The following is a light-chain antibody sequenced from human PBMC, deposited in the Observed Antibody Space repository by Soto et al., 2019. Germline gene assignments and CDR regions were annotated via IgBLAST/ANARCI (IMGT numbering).Light chain of an antibody. J-gene: IGKJ1*01. Sequence: DIQMTQSPSTLSASVGDRVTITCRASQSISSWLAWYQQKPGKAPKLLIYKASSLESGVPSRFSGSGSGTEFTLTISSLQTDDFATYYCQQYNSYSVTFGQGNKGEIK. CDR3: QQYNSYSVT. CDR1: QSISSW. V-gene: IGKV1-5*03. CDR2: KAS.